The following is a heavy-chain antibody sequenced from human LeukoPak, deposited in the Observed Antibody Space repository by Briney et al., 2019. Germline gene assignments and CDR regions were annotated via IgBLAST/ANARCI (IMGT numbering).Heavy chain of an antibody. CDR1: GFTFSYYS. D-gene: IGHD2-21*02. V-gene: IGHV3-21*01. CDR3: ARVTHSGGDWRHDY. Sequence: KPGGSLRLSCAVSGFTFSYYSMNWVRQAPGKGLEWVSFISSSISYIYYADSVKGRFTISRDNAKNSLYLQMNSLRAEDTAVYYCARVTHSGGDWRHDYWGQGTLVTVSS. CDR2: ISSSISYI. J-gene: IGHJ4*02.